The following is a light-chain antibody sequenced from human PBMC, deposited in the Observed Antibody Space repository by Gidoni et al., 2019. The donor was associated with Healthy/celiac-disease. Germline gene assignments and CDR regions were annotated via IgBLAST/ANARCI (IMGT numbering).Light chain of an antibody. CDR3: QQYYSTPLT. CDR1: QSVLYSSNNMNY. J-gene: IGKJ4*01. V-gene: IGKV4-1*01. Sequence: DIVMPQSPDSLAAPLGERATINCKSSQSVLYSSNNMNYLAWYQQKPGQPPKLVIYWASTRESGVPDRFSGSGSGTDFTLTISSLQAEDVAVYYCQQYYSTPLTFGGGTKVEIK. CDR2: WAS.